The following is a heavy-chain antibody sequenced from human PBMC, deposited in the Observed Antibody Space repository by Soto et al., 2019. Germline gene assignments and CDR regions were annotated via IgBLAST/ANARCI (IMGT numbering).Heavy chain of an antibody. J-gene: IGHJ4*02. CDR3: ARHARITMVRVVIPLVDC. Sequence: QLQLQESGPGLVKPSETLSLSCTVSGGSISSSHYYWGWIRQPPGKGLEWIGTISYTEITYYNPSLKSRLNISVDNSKNQFSLKLRSVTAGDTAVYDCARHARITMVRVVIPLVDCWGQGTLVTVSS. V-gene: IGHV4-39*01. D-gene: IGHD3-10*01. CDR2: ISYTEIT. CDR1: GGSISSSHYY.